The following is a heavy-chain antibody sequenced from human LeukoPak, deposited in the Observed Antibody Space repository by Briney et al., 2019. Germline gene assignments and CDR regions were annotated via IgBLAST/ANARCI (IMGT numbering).Heavy chain of an antibody. CDR2: IYYSGST. D-gene: IGHD5-24*01. CDR1: GGSVSSGSYY. J-gene: IGHJ4*02. V-gene: IGHV4-61*01. CDR3: ARVGMATSLGFDY. Sequence: SETLSLTCTVSGGSVSSGSYYWSWIRQPPGKGLEWIGYIYYSGSTNYNPSLKSRVTISVDTYKNQFSLKLSSVTAADTAVYYCARVGMATSLGFDYWGQGTLVTVSS.